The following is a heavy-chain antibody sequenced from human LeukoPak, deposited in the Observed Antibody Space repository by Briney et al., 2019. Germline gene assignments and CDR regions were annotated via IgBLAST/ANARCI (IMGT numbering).Heavy chain of an antibody. V-gene: IGHV1-8*01. J-gene: IGHJ6*02. Sequence: ASVKVSCKASGYTFTGYDINWVRQATGQGLEWMGWMNPNSGNTGYAQKFQVRVTMTRNTSISTAYMELSSLRSEDTAVYYCARYPMVRGVINSQNYYSYGMDVWGQGTTVTVSS. CDR2: MNPNSGNT. CDR3: ARYPMVRGVINSQNYYSYGMDV. D-gene: IGHD3-10*01. CDR1: GYTFTGYD.